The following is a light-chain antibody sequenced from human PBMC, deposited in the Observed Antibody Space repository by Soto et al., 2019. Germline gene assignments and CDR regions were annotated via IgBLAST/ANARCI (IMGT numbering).Light chain of an antibody. J-gene: IGLJ3*02. CDR3: ETWDSNTSV. CDR2: LEGSGSY. V-gene: IGLV4-60*03. Sequence: QSVLTQSSSASASLGSSVRLTCTLSSGHRRNIIAWHQQQPGKAPPFLMKLEGSGSYIKGSGVPDRFSCSSSGTDRSLTISSLQSEGEPDYCCETWDSNTSVLGGGTKLTVL. CDR1: SGHRRNI.